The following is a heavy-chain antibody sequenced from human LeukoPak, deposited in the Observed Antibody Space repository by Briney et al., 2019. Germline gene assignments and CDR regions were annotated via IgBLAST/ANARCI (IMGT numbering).Heavy chain of an antibody. J-gene: IGHJ4*01. V-gene: IGHV5-51*01. CDR1: GYSFTRYY. CDR3: ARPKSYIYGPFDI. CDR2: IYLSDSDT. D-gene: IGHD5-18*01. Sequence: GESLKISCKGSGYSFTRYYIGWVSQLPGKGLEWMGIIYLSDSDTRYSPSFQGQVTISADKSISTAFLQWKSLKASDTAMYFCARPKSYIYGPFDIWGHGTLVTVSS.